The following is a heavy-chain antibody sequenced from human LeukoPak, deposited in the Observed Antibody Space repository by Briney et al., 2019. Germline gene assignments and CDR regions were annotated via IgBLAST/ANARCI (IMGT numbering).Heavy chain of an antibody. D-gene: IGHD6-13*01. CDR2: FDPEDGET. V-gene: IGHV1-24*01. Sequence: ASVKVSCKVSGYTLTELSMHWVRQAPGKGLEWMGGFDPEDGETIYAQKFQGWVTMTRDTSISTAYMELSRLRSDDTAVYYCARVGIAAAAVNWFDPWGQGTLVTVSS. J-gene: IGHJ5*02. CDR1: GYTLTELS. CDR3: ARVGIAAAAVNWFDP.